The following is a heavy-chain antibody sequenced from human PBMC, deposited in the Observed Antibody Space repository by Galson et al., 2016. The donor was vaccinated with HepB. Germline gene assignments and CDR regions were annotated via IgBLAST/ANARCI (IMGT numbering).Heavy chain of an antibody. V-gene: IGHV7-4-1*02. CDR3: ARERDIMEIWTGYRSPPEY. J-gene: IGHJ4*02. D-gene: IGHD3/OR15-3a*01. CDR1: GYTFTSYA. CDR2: INTNTGNP. Sequence: SVKVSCKASGYTFTSYAINWVRQAPGQGLEWMGWINTNTGNPTYGQGFTGRFVFSLDTSVRTAYLQISSLKAEDTAVYYCARERDIMEIWTGYRSPPEYWGQGTLVTVSS.